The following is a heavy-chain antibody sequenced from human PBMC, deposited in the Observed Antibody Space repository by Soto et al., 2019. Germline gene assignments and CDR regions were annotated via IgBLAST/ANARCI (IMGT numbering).Heavy chain of an antibody. CDR1: GFSLSTSGVG. J-gene: IGHJ3*02. V-gene: IGHV2-5*02. Sequence: SGPTLVKPTQTLTLTCTFSGFSLSTSGVGVGWIRQPPGKALEWLALIYWDDDKRYSPSLKSRLTITKDTSKNQVVLTMTNMDPVDTATYYCAHSPLDDYGDYNAFDIWGQGTMVTVSS. D-gene: IGHD4-17*01. CDR2: IYWDDDK. CDR3: AHSPLDDYGDYNAFDI.